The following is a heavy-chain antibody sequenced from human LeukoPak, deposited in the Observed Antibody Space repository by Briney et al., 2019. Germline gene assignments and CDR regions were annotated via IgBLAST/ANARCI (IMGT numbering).Heavy chain of an antibody. Sequence: SETLSLTCTVSGGSISSGGYYWSWIRQHPGKGLEWIGYIYYSGSTYYNPSLKSRVTISVDTSKNQFSLRLSSVTAADTAVYFCARGYGDNSGAFDIWGQGTLVTVSS. J-gene: IGHJ3*02. CDR1: GGSISSGGYY. CDR2: IYYSGST. D-gene: IGHD4-23*01. CDR3: ARGYGDNSGAFDI. V-gene: IGHV4-31*03.